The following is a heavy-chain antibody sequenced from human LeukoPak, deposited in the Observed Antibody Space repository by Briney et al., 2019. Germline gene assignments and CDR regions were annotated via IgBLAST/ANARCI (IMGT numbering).Heavy chain of an antibody. CDR1: GGTFSSYA. CDR3: ASFGKLVPPFVY. D-gene: IGHD6-6*01. Sequence: SVKVSCKASGGTFSSYAICWVRQGPGQGLEWMGGIILFFGIANYAQKFQGRVTITADESTSTAYMELSSLRSEDTAVYYCASFGKLVPPFVYWGQGTLVTVSS. J-gene: IGHJ4*02. CDR2: IILFFGIA. V-gene: IGHV1-69*13.